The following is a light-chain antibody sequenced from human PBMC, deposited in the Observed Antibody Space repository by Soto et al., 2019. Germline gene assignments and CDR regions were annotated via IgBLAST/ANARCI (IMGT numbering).Light chain of an antibody. CDR2: GVS. V-gene: IGKV3-20*01. CDR3: KQYANSPIT. CDR1: QPVSSNF. Sequence: EIVLTQSPGTLSLSPGESATLSCRASQPVSSNFLAWYQQKPGQAPRLLIYGVSSRASGIQDRFFGSGSGTDFTLTIKRLEPEDFAVYYCKQYANSPITFGQGTRLEIK. J-gene: IGKJ5*01.